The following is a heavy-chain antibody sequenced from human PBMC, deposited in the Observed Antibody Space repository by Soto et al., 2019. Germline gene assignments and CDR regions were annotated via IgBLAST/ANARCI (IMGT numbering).Heavy chain of an antibody. CDR3: ARDPRSYDPWGTYYYYMDV. J-gene: IGHJ6*03. D-gene: IGHD1-26*01. V-gene: IGHV3-11*01. CDR1: GFTFSDYY. Sequence: GGSLRLSCAASGFTFSDYYMSWIRQAPGKGLEWVSYISSSGSTIYYADSVKGRFTISRDNAKNSLYLQMNSLRAEDTAVYYCARDPRSYDPWGTYYYYMDVWGKGTTVTVSS. CDR2: ISSSGSTI.